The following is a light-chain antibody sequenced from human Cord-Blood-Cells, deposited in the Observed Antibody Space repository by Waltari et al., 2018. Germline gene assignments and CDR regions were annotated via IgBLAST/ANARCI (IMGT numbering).Light chain of an antibody. V-gene: IGLV2-23*01. Sequence: QSALTPPAPVSGSPGQSITIFSTGTSSDVGRYNLVSSYQQHPGKAPKLMIYEGSKRPSGVSIRFSGSKSDNTASLTISGRQAEDEADYYCCSYAGSSTWVFGGGTKLTVL. J-gene: IGLJ3*02. CDR1: SSDVGRYNL. CDR3: CSYAGSSTWV. CDR2: EGS.